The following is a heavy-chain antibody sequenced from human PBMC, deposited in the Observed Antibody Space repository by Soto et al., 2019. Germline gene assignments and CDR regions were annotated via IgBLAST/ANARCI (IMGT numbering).Heavy chain of an antibody. Sequence: SETLSLTCTVSGGSISSGGYYWSWIRQHPGKGLEWIGYIYYSGSTYYNPSLKSRVAISVDTSKNQFSLKLSSVTAADTAVYYCAHDGPAYGMDVWGQGTTVTVSS. CDR1: GGSISSGGYY. D-gene: IGHD3-16*01. CDR3: AHDGPAYGMDV. J-gene: IGHJ6*02. CDR2: IYYSGST. V-gene: IGHV4-31*03.